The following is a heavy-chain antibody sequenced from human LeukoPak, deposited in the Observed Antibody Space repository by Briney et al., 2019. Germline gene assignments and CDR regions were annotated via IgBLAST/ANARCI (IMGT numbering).Heavy chain of an antibody. D-gene: IGHD2-2*01. CDR1: GFTFFRYA. J-gene: IGHJ4*02. CDR2: MSGSGGIT. V-gene: IGHV3-23*01. CDR3: AKTKYQLLNGFDY. Sequence: GGSLRLSCAASGFTFFRYAMSWVRQAPGKGLEWVSVMSGSGGITYYADSVKGRFTISRDNSKNTLYLQMNSLRAEDTAVYYCAKTKYQLLNGFDYWGQGTLVTVSS.